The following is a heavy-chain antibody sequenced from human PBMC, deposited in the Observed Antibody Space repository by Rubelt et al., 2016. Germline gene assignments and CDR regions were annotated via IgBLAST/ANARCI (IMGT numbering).Heavy chain of an antibody. CDR1: GDSLSGFS. CDR2: INLGGSA. CDR3: ARLVNLRGVSNLYFDY. Sequence: QVLLQQWGAGLLKPSETLSLTCAVYGDSLSGFSWTWIRQSPGKGLEWIGEINLGGSAYYNPSLKSRVTISVDTSKNQFSLRLSSVTAADTAVYYGARLVNLRGVSNLYFDYWGQGTLVTVSS. V-gene: IGHV4-34*01. D-gene: IGHD3-10*01. J-gene: IGHJ4*02.